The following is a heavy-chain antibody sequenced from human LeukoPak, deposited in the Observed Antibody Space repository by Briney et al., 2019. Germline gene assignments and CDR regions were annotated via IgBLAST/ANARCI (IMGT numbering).Heavy chain of an antibody. CDR3: AKGSAGSRPYYFDC. J-gene: IGHJ4*02. D-gene: IGHD6-13*01. V-gene: IGHV3-23*01. Sequence: PWGSLGLSCAASGFTFTNYAMSWVRQAPGKGLEWISAITDSGGDTYHADSVKGRFTISRDNSKNTLYLQMNSLRADDTAVYHCAKGSAGSRPYYFDCWGQGTLVTVSS. CDR2: ITDSGGDT. CDR1: GFTFTNYA.